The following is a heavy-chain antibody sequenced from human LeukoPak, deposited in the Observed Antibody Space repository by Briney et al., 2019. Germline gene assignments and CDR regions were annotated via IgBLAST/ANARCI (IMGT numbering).Heavy chain of an antibody. CDR1: GFTFSSYW. CDR2: IKQDGSEK. D-gene: IGHD6-6*01. J-gene: IGHJ6*02. CDR3: AREERSSSPFSAYYYYYGMDV. V-gene: IGHV3-7*01. Sequence: GGSLRLSCAASGFTFSSYWISWVRQAPGKGLEWVANIKQDGSEKYYVDSVKGRFTISRDNAKNSLYLQMNSLRAEDTAVYYCAREERSSSPFSAYYYYYGMDVWGQGTTVTVSS.